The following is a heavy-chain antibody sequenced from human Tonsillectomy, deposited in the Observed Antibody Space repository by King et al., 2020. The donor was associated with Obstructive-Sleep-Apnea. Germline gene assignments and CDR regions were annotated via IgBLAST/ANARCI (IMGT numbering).Heavy chain of an antibody. Sequence: VQLVQSGGGLVQPGRSLRLSCAASGFTFDDYAMHWVRQAPGKGLEWVSYIIWNSGSIGYADSVKGRFTISRDNAKNPLYLQMNSLRAEDTALYDCAKDLIAGRYCSSTTCDDAFDIWGQGTMVTVSS. CDR1: GFTFDDYA. CDR3: AKDLIAGRYCSSTTCDDAFDI. V-gene: IGHV3-9*01. D-gene: IGHD2-2*01. CDR2: IIWNSGSI. J-gene: IGHJ3*02.